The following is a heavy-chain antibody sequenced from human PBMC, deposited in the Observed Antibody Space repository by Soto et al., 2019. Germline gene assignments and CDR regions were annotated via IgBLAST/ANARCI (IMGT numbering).Heavy chain of an antibody. V-gene: IGHV5-51*01. Sequence: ELLMVCCTGAGHGFRSYLIVWVRQMRGKGLELMGTIYPGDSETTYSPSFKGHVTISADKSIRIAHLQRSSLKASDTGMYYWAKVDSSGYHWFDFWGQGTLVTVSS. CDR1: GHGFRSYL. CDR3: AKVDSSGYHWFDF. J-gene: IGHJ4*02. CDR2: IYPGDSET. D-gene: IGHD3-22*01.